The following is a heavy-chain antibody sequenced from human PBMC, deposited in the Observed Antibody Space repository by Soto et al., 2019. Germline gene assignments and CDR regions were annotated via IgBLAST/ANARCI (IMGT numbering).Heavy chain of an antibody. J-gene: IGHJ6*02. CDR1: GGTFSSYA. Sequence: SVKVSCKASGGTFSSYAISWVRQAPGQGLEWMGGIIPIFGTANYAQKFQGRVTITADKSTSTAYMELSSLRSEDTAVYYCARDNTSGYSYGPQSYYYYYGMDVWGQGTTVTVSS. CDR2: IIPIFGTA. CDR3: ARDNTSGYSYGPQSYYYYYGMDV. V-gene: IGHV1-69*06. D-gene: IGHD5-18*01.